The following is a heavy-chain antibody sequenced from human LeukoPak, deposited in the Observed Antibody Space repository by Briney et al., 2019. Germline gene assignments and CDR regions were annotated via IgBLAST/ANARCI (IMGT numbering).Heavy chain of an antibody. CDR1: GGSISRANYS. D-gene: IGHD3-3*01. Sequence: SETLSLTCTLSGGSISRANYSWSWIRQPARNGLEWIGRIYTSMSTNYSPSLESRRTLSVDTSKTQSSLKLSSVTAADTAVYYCASFHGPYDFFVYWGQGTLVTVSP. CDR2: IYTSMST. CDR3: ASFHGPYDFFVY. J-gene: IGHJ4*02. V-gene: IGHV4-61*02.